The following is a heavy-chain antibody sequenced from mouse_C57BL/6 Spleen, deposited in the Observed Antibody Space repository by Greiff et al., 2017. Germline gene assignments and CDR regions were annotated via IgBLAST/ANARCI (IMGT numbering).Heavy chain of an antibody. D-gene: IGHD1-1*01. CDR3: AIKNYYGSSYEGTY. Sequence: VKLMESGAELMKPGASVKLSCKATGYTFTGYWIEWVKQRPGHGLEWIGEILPGSGSTNYNKKFKGKATFTADTSSNTAYMPLSSLTTEDSAIYYCAIKNYYGSSYEGTYWGQGTLVTVSA. V-gene: IGHV1-9*01. CDR2: ILPGSGST. CDR1: GYTFTGYW. J-gene: IGHJ3*01.